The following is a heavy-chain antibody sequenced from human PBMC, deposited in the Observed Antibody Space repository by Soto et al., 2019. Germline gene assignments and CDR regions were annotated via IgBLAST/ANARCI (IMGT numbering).Heavy chain of an antibody. Sequence: ASVKVSCKASGYTFTSYDINWVRQATGQGLEWMGWMNPNSGNTGYAQKFQGRVTMTRNTSISTAYMELSSLRSEDTAVYYCARGLYCSGGSCYAIGAFDIWGQGTMVTVS. CDR3: ARGLYCSGGSCYAIGAFDI. CDR2: MNPNSGNT. V-gene: IGHV1-8*01. J-gene: IGHJ3*02. CDR1: GYTFTSYD. D-gene: IGHD2-15*01.